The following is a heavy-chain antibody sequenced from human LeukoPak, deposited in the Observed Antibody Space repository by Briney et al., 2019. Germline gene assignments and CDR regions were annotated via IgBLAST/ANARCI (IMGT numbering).Heavy chain of an antibody. CDR3: ASSHSSGWERPGAAIRSEYFQH. D-gene: IGHD6-19*01. Sequence: ASVKVSCKASGYTFTSYGISWVRQAPGQGLEWMGWISAYNGNTNYAQKLQGRVTMTTDTSTSTAYMELRSLRSDDTAVYYCASSHSSGWERPGAAIRSEYFQHWGQGTLVTVSS. CDR2: ISAYNGNT. J-gene: IGHJ1*01. CDR1: GYTFTSYG. V-gene: IGHV1-18*01.